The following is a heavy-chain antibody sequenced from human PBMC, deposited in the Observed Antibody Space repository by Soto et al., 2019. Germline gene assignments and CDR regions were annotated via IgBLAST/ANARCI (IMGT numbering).Heavy chain of an antibody. CDR3: ARDQLEGNWFDP. D-gene: IGHD1-1*01. V-gene: IGHV4-30-2*01. CDR2: IYHSGST. Sequence: QLQLQESGSGLVRPSQTLSLTCAVSGGSISSGGYSWNWIRQPPGKGLEWIGYIYHSGSTLYNPSLKRRVTRSVDKSKNQFSPKLSSVTAADTAVYYCARDQLEGNWFDPWGQGTLVTVSS. J-gene: IGHJ5*02. CDR1: GGSISSGGYS.